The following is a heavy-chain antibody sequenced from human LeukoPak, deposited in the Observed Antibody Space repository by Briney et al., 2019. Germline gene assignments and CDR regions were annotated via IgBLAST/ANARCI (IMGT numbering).Heavy chain of an antibody. D-gene: IGHD6-6*01. CDR2: IYTSGST. CDR1: GGSISSYY. J-gene: IGHJ6*03. V-gene: IGHV4-4*07. Sequence: PSETLSLTCTVSGGSISSYYWSWIRQPAGKGLEWIGRIYTSGSTNYNPSLKSRVTMSVDTSKNQFSLKLSSVTAADTAVYYCARELAARPGLYYMDVWGKGTTVTVSS. CDR3: ARELAARPGLYYMDV.